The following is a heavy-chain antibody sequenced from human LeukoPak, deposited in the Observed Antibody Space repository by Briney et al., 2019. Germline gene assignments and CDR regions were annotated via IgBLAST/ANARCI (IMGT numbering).Heavy chain of an antibody. D-gene: IGHD3-10*01. Sequence: ASVKVSCKPSGYTFTSYGISWVRQAPGQGLEWMGWISAYNGNTNYAQKLQGRVTMTTDTSTSTAYMELRSLRSDDTAVYYCARDRWAYYGSGSYQGYFDYWGQGTLVTVSS. CDR1: GYTFTSYG. CDR2: ISAYNGNT. V-gene: IGHV1-18*01. CDR3: ARDRWAYYGSGSYQGYFDY. J-gene: IGHJ4*02.